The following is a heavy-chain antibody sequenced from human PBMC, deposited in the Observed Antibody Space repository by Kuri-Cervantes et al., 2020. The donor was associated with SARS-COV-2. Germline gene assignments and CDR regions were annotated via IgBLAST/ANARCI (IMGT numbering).Heavy chain of an antibody. V-gene: IGHV4-34*01. CDR1: GGSFSGYK. CDR2: INHSGST. D-gene: IGHD4-11*01. Sequence: GSLRLSCAVYGGSFSGYKWNWICQSPGKGLEWIGEINHSGSTNYNPSLKSRVTISVDTSKNQFSLKLSSVTAADTAVYYCAREDYSNYYYYYMDVWGKGTTVTVSS. J-gene: IGHJ6*03. CDR3: AREDYSNYYYYYMDV.